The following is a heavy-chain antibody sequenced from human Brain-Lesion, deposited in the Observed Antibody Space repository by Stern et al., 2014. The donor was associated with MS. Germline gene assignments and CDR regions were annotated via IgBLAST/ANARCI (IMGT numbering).Heavy chain of an antibody. V-gene: IGHV4-61*02. D-gene: IGHD1-26*01. CDR1: GASISSGTSY. J-gene: IGHJ4*02. Sequence: QLVQSGPGLVKPSQTLSLTCTVSGASISSGTSYWSWIRQPAGGGLEWIGRLHASGATYYNPSLKSRVTISGDTPKNQFSLNLNSVTAADTAVYYCARGHWELLGNNYFDSWGQGTLVTVSS. CDR2: LHASGAT. CDR3: ARGHWELLGNNYFDS.